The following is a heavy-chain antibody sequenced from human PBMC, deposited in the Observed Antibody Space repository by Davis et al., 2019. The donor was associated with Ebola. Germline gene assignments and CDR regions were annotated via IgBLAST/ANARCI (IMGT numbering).Heavy chain of an antibody. CDR3: TWDLVPTAIGSPDW. Sequence: PGGSLRLSCAASGFTFSRYAMHWVRQAPGKGLEWVGRIKSKNDGEITDYIAPVKGRFIISRDDSKDTLYLQMNSLKAEDTAVYYCTWDLVPTAIGSPDWWGQGTQVTVSS. J-gene: IGHJ4*02. CDR1: GFTFSRYA. CDR2: IKSKNDGEIT. D-gene: IGHD2-2*02. V-gene: IGHV3-15*01.